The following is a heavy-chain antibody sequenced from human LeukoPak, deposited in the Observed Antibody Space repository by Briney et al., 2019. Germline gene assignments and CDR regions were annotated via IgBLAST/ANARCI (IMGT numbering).Heavy chain of an antibody. CDR2: VYSSGRT. CDR1: YSSISSYC. J-gene: IGHJ4*02. V-gene: IGHV4-59*08. Sequence: SETLSLTCTVSYSSISSYCWSWVRQPPGKGLEWIGYVYSSGRTNYNPSLKSRVTMSTDMSKNQFSLKLSSVTAADTAVYYCARHQGSNSNFFDYWGQGTLVTVSS. D-gene: IGHD2-2*01. CDR3: ARHQGSNSNFFDY.